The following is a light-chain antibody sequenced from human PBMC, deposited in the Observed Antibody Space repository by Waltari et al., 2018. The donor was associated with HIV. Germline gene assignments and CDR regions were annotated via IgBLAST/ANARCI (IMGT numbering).Light chain of an antibody. CDR2: GDD. CDR3: AAWDDSLNGYV. CDR1: SSNIGSNS. V-gene: IGLV1-44*01. J-gene: IGLJ1*01. Sequence: SSNIGSNSVNWYQQLPGTAPKLLIYGDDQRPSGVPDRFSGSKSGTSASLAISGPQSEDEAVYFCAAWDDSLNGYVFGAGTKVTVL.